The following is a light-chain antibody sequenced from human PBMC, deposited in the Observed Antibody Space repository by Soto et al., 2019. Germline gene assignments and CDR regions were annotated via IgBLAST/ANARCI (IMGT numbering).Light chain of an antibody. J-gene: IGLJ1*01. V-gene: IGLV1-40*01. CDR2: GNS. CDR1: SSNIGAGYD. CDR3: QFFDSSLSGWV. Sequence: QSVLTQPPSVSGAPGQRVTISCTGSSSNIGAGYDVHWYQQLPGTAPKLLIYGNSNRPSWVPDRFSGSESATSASLAITGLQAEDEADYYCQFFDSSLSGWVFGTGTKLTVL.